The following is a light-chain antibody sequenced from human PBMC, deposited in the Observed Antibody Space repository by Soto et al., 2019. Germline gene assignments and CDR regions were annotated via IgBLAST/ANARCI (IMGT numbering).Light chain of an antibody. CDR1: SSDVGGYNY. CDR2: EVN. CDR3: SSYAGNYNSFYV. V-gene: IGLV2-8*01. J-gene: IGLJ1*01. Sequence: QSVLTQPPSASGSPGQSVTISCTGTSSDVGGYNYVSWYQQHPGKAPTLMIYEVNKRPSGVPDRFSGSKSGNTASLTVSGLQAEDEADYYCSSYAGNYNSFYVFGTGTKVTVL.